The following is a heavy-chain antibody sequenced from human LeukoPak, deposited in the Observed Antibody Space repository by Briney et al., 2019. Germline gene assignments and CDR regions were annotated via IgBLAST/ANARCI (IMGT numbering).Heavy chain of an antibody. D-gene: IGHD3-3*01. CDR2: ISAIGDT. CDR3: ARHSNFWDIDH. J-gene: IGHJ4*02. Sequence: SETLSLTCAVSGSPISSYYWTWIRQSPERGLEWIGYISAIGDTNYNPSLKSRVTMSVDTSKGQFSLRLTSVTAADTAVYYCARHSNFWDIDHWSPGTLVTVSS. V-gene: IGHV4-4*09. CDR1: GSPISSYY.